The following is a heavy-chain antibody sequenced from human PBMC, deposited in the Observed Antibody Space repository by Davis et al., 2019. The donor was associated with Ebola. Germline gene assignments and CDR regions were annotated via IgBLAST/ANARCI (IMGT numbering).Heavy chain of an antibody. Sequence: PGGSLRLSCAVYGGSFSGYYWSWIRQPPGKGLEWIGEINHSGSANYNPSLKSRVTISADTSKNQFSLKLISVTAADTAVYYCARPRSGNYYYDGMDVWGQGTTVTVSS. CDR2: INHSGSA. V-gene: IGHV4-34*01. CDR1: GGSFSGYY. D-gene: IGHD1-26*01. J-gene: IGHJ6*02. CDR3: ARPRSGNYYYDGMDV.